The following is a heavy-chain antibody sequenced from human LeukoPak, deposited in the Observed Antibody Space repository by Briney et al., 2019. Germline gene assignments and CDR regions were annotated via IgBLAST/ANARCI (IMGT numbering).Heavy chain of an antibody. CDR2: ISSSSSYI. D-gene: IGHD3-3*01. Sequence: GGSLRLSCAASGFTFSSYAMNWVRQAPGKGLEWVSSISSSSSYIYYADSVKGRFTISRDNAKNSLYLQMNSLRAEDTAVYYCARGYLNVLRFLEWLRMHMDVWGQGTTVTVSS. J-gene: IGHJ6*02. CDR3: ARGYLNVLRFLEWLRMHMDV. V-gene: IGHV3-21*01. CDR1: GFTFSSYA.